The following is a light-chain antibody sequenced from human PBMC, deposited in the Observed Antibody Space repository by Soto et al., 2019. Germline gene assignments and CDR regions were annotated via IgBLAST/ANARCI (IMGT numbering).Light chain of an antibody. J-gene: IGKJ4*01. CDR1: ASISTW. CDR3: QQYNAYPFS. Sequence: TQMTQSPSTLSASVGDRVTISCRASASISTWLAWYQQKPGKAPNLLIQKASSLESGASSRFSGSGSGTECTLTIGSLQPDDFATYYCQQYNAYPFSFGGGTKVEIK. V-gene: IGKV1-5*03. CDR2: KAS.